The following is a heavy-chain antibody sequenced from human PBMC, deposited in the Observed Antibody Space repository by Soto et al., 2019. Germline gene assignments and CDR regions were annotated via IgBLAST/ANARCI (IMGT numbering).Heavy chain of an antibody. CDR3: ARPRSKSSSGFDL. CDR2: ISTDGSFT. V-gene: IGHV3-74*03. J-gene: IGHJ3*01. Sequence: EQLVESGGTLVQPGGSLRLSRVTSGFTFRNHWMHWVRQAPGLGLEGVSRISTDGSFTTYADSVKGRLTISRDNAKNTVYLQMNSLRVEDTSLYYCARPRSKSSSGFDLWGQGTMVTVSS. D-gene: IGHD2-2*01. CDR1: GFTFRNHW.